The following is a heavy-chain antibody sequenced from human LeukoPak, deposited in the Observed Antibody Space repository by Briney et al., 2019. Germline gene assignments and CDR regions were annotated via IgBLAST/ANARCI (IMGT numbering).Heavy chain of an antibody. J-gene: IGHJ6*03. V-gene: IGHV3-30*04. CDR2: ISYDGSNK. Sequence: GGSLRLSCAASGFTFSSYAMHWVRQAPGKGLEWVAVISYDGSNKYYADSVKGRFTISRDNSKNTLYLQMNSLRAEDTAVYYCAREPSAAARYYYYYYMDVWGKGTTVTVSS. CDR1: GFTFSSYA. D-gene: IGHD6-13*01. CDR3: AREPSAAARYYYYYYMDV.